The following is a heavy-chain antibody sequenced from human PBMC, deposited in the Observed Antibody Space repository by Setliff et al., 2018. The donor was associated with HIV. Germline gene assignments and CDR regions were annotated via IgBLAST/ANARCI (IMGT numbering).Heavy chain of an antibody. J-gene: IGHJ6*03. Sequence: ASVKVSCKASGYKFTNYYIHWVRQAPGQGLEWMGIINPSGGSTTYAQKFQGRVTMTRDTSTSTVYMELSSLRSEDTAVYYCARDAFDYTAYYYSYMDVWGKGTTVTVSS. CDR2: INPSGGST. V-gene: IGHV1-46*01. CDR1: GYKFTNYY. CDR3: ARDAFDYTAYYYSYMDV. D-gene: IGHD4-4*01.